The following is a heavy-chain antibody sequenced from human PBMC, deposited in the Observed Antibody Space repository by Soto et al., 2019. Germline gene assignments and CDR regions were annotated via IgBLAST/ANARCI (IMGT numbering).Heavy chain of an antibody. CDR2: ISDTGSG. Sequence: QVQLQESGPGLVKPSETLSLTCTVSGGSVISGSYYWSWIRQPPGKGLEWVGCISDTGSGDYNPYLKSRVTISVHTSKRQFSLRLNSVTAADTAVYYCARAHSGYDPLGMDVCGQGTTVTVSS. V-gene: IGHV4-61*01. CDR1: GGSVISGSYY. J-gene: IGHJ6*02. D-gene: IGHD5-12*01. CDR3: ARAHSGYDPLGMDV.